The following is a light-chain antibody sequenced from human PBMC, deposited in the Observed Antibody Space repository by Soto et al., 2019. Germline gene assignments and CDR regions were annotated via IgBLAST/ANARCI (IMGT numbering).Light chain of an antibody. CDR2: GAS. V-gene: IGKV3-20*01. Sequence: EIVLTQSPGTLSLSPWERATLSCRASQSVSSSYLAWCQQKPGQAPRLLIYGASSRATGIPDRFSGSGSGTDFTLTISSLEPEDFAVYYCQQYGSSPLTFGQGTKVDIK. J-gene: IGKJ1*01. CDR1: QSVSSSY. CDR3: QQYGSSPLT.